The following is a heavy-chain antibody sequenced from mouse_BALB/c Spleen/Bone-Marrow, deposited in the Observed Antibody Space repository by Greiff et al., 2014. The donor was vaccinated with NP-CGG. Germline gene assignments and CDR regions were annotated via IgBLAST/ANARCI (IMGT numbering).Heavy chain of an antibody. D-gene: IGHD2-4*01. V-gene: IGHV1-9*01. CDR2: ILPGSGTT. Sequence: QVTLKECGAELMKPGASVKISCKATGYTFSNYWIEWVKQRPGHGLEWIGEILPGSGTTNYNEKFDDKAAFTADTSSNTAYMQLSSLTSEDSAVYYCARGLPLDFWGQGTTLTVSS. CDR1: GYTFSNYW. CDR3: ARGLPLDF. J-gene: IGHJ2*01.